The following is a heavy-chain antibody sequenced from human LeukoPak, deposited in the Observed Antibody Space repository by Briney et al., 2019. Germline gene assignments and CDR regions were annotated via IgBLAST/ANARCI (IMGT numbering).Heavy chain of an antibody. Sequence: GGSLRLSCAASGFTVSSNYMSWVRQAPGKGLEWVSVIYSGGSTYYADSVKGRFTISRHNSKNTLYLQMNRLRAEDTAVYYCARDSRTDIGYFDYWGQGTLVTVSS. CDR3: ARDSRTDIGYFDY. J-gene: IGHJ4*02. CDR2: IYSGGST. V-gene: IGHV3-53*04. CDR1: GFTVSSNY. D-gene: IGHD3-10*01.